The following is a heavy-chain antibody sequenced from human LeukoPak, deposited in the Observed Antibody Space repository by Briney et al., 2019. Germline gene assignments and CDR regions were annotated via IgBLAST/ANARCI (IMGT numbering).Heavy chain of an antibody. Sequence: GGSLRLSCAASGFIFDNFGMSWVRQAPGKGLEWVSALSATGGSAYYAASAQGRFTTSRDNSKNILYLEMNSLRVDDTAVYYCAKEPPYCGGDCPPDYWGQGTLVTVSS. CDR1: GFIFDNFG. D-gene: IGHD2-21*02. J-gene: IGHJ4*02. V-gene: IGHV3-23*01. CDR2: LSATGGSA. CDR3: AKEPPYCGGDCPPDY.